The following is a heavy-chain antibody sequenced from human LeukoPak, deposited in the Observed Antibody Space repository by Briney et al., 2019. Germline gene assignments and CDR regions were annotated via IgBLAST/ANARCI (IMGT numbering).Heavy chain of an antibody. CDR3: ARGLDYYDSSGYYHHYFDY. Sequence: SETLSLTCTVSGGSISSYYWSWIRQPPGKGLEWIGYIYYSGCTNYNPSLKSRVTISVDTSKNQFFLKLSSVTAADTAVYYCARGLDYYDSSGYYHHYFDYWGQGTLVTVSS. J-gene: IGHJ4*02. D-gene: IGHD3-22*01. CDR1: GGSISSYY. V-gene: IGHV4-59*01. CDR2: IYYSGCT.